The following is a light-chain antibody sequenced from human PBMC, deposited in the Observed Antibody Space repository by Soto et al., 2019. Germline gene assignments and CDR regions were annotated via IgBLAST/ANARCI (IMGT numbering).Light chain of an antibody. J-gene: IGLJ1*01. V-gene: IGLV2-14*03. Sequence: QSVLAQPASVSGSPGQSITISCTGTRYDVGTYNYVSWYQHHPGQAPKLIIYDVGSRPSGVSHRFSGSKSGITASLAITGFQAEDEADYYCQSYDSSLSGPNYVFGTGTKVTVL. CDR2: DVG. CDR3: QSYDSSLSGPNYV. CDR1: RYDVGTYNY.